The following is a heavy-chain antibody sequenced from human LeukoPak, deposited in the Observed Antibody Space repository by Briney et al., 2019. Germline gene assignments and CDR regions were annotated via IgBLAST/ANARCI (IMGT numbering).Heavy chain of an antibody. CDR3: SRVVRGFQPNGFDI. V-gene: IGHV1-2*02. Sequence: ASVKVSCKASGYTFTGYFIHWVRQAPGQGLEWMGWISPNSGGTNYAQKFQGRVTMTRDTSINTAYMELSRLRSDDTAVYYCSRVVRGFQPNGFDIWGQGTKVSVSS. CDR2: ISPNSGGT. CDR1: GYTFTGYF. J-gene: IGHJ3*02. D-gene: IGHD2-2*01.